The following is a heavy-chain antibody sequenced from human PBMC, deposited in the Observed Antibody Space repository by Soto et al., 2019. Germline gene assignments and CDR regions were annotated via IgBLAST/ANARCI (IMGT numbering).Heavy chain of an antibody. Sequence: QVQLVQSGAEVKKPGASVRVSCKASGYTFNSHNFNWVRQAPGQGLEWMGWISGYTGDTHYAQKFQGRVTMTTDTSKTTAYMELTSLRSDDTALYYCASADWSGSGRRPPPYLDYWGQGTLVTVSS. V-gene: IGHV1-18*01. CDR3: ASADWSGSGRRPPPYLDY. CDR1: GYTFNSHN. CDR2: ISGYTGDT. D-gene: IGHD3-10*01. J-gene: IGHJ4*02.